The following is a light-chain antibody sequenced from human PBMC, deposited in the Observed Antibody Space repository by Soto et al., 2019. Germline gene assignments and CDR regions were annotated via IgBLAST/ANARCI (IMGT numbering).Light chain of an antibody. V-gene: IGKV3-20*01. CDR2: DTS. J-gene: IGKJ1*01. CDR1: QSVNSGY. Sequence: EIVLTPSPATLSFSQGERATLSCRASQSVNSGYLAWYQHTPGQAPRLLIYDTSTRATGIPDRFSGSGSGTDFTLTISRLEPEDFAVFYCQQYGSSPRTFGQGTKV. CDR3: QQYGSSPRT.